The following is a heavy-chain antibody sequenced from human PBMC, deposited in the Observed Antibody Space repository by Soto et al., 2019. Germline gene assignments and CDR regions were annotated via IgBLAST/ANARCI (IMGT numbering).Heavy chain of an antibody. CDR2: ISGSGGST. CDR1: GFTFSSYA. D-gene: IGHD3-9*01. CDR3: AKKSSGVRYFDWLSSPIDY. Sequence: GGSLRLSCAASGFTFSSYAMSWVRQAPGKGLEWVSAISGSGGSTYYADSVKGRFTISRDNSKNTLYLQMNSLRAEDTAVYYCAKKSSGVRYFDWLSSPIDYWGQGTLVTVSS. V-gene: IGHV3-23*01. J-gene: IGHJ4*02.